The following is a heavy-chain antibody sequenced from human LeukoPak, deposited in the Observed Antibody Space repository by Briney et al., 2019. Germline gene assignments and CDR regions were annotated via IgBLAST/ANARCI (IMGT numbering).Heavy chain of an antibody. D-gene: IGHD4-17*01. J-gene: IGHJ4*02. CDR2: IFNSGNT. CDR1: GGSISTSTDY. CDR3: ASSRITVTSYYFDS. Sequence: SETLSLTCTVSGGSISTSTDYWGWIRQPPGKGLEWIGNIFNSGNTYYNPSLKSRVTISLDTSKNQFSLKLSSVTAADTALYFCASSRITVTSYYFDSWGQGTLVTVSS. V-gene: IGHV4-39*07.